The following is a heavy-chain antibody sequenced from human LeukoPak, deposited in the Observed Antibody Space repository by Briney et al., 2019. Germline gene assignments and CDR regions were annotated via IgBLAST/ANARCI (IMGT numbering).Heavy chain of an antibody. CDR3: ARDNCSGGSCYSDY. CDR2: IIPIFGTA. Sequence: SVKVTCKASGGTFSSYAISWVRQAPGQGLEWMGGIIPIFGTANYAQKFQGRVTITADESTSTAYMELSSLRSEDTAVYYCARDNCSGGSCYSDYWGQGTLVTVSS. CDR1: GGTFSSYA. J-gene: IGHJ4*02. D-gene: IGHD2-15*01. V-gene: IGHV1-69*13.